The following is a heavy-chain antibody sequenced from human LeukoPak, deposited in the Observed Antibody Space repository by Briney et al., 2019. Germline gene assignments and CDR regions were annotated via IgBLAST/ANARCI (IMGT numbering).Heavy chain of an antibody. V-gene: IGHV1-69*13. Sequence: SVKVSCKASGGTFSSYAISWVRQAPGQGLEWMGGIIPIFGTANYAQKFQGRVTITADESTSTAYMELSSLRSEDTAVYYCARHNTAMVYSLSYWGQGTLVTVSS. CDR2: IIPIFGTA. CDR1: GGTFSSYA. J-gene: IGHJ4*02. D-gene: IGHD5-18*01. CDR3: ARHNTAMVYSLSY.